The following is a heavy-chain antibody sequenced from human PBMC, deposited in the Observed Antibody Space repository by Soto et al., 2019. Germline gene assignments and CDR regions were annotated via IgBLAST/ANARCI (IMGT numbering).Heavy chain of an antibody. CDR1: GFTFRSYA. V-gene: IGHV3-30-3*01. CDR3: ARVLDAFDI. CDR2: ISYDGSNK. Sequence: PGGSLRLSCAASGFTFRSYAMHWVRQAPGKGLEWVAVISYDGSNKYYADSVKGRFTIFRDNSKNTLYLQMNSLRAEDTAVYYCARVLDAFDIWGQGTMVTVSS. D-gene: IGHD3-10*01. J-gene: IGHJ3*02.